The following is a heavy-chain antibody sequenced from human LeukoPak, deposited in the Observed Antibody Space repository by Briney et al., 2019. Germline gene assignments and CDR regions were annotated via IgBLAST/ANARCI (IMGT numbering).Heavy chain of an antibody. Sequence: SETLSLTCTVSGYSISSGYYWGWIRQPPGKGLEWIGSIYHSGSTYYNPSLKSRVTISVDTSKNQFSLKLSSVTAADTAVYYCARDPYYYDSSGHDYWGQGTLVTVSS. CDR2: IYHSGST. D-gene: IGHD3-22*01. V-gene: IGHV4-38-2*02. J-gene: IGHJ4*02. CDR1: GYSISSGYY. CDR3: ARDPYYYDSSGHDY.